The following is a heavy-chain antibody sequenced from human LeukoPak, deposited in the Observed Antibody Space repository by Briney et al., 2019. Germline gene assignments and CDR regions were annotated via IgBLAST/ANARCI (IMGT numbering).Heavy chain of an antibody. CDR1: GGSISSSSYY. Sequence: SETLSLTCTVSGGSISSSSYYWGWIRQPPGKGLEWIGSIYYSGSTYYNPSLKSRVTISVDTSKNQFSLKLSSVTPEDTAVYYCARDSGSYSSSYRFDSWGQGTLVTVSS. CDR2: IYYSGST. J-gene: IGHJ4*02. V-gene: IGHV4-39*02. CDR3: ARDSGSYSSSYRFDS. D-gene: IGHD6-6*01.